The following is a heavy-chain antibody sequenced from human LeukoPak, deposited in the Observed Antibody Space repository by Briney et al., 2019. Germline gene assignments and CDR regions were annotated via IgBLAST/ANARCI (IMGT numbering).Heavy chain of an antibody. Sequence: GGSLTLSCAASGFTFDDYAMHWVRHTPGKGLEWVSLISWDGDSTSYADSVKGRFSISRDNSKSSLYLQMNSLRPEDTALYYCAKDMIYRDAGSYLGGLIDYWGQGTLVTVSS. J-gene: IGHJ4*02. D-gene: IGHD3-10*01. V-gene: IGHV3-43D*03. CDR3: AKDMIYRDAGSYLGGLIDY. CDR2: ISWDGDST. CDR1: GFTFDDYA.